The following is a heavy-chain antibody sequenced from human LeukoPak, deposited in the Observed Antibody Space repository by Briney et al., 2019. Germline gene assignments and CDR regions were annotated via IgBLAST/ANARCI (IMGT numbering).Heavy chain of an antibody. CDR1: GYTFTTYA. D-gene: IGHD3-10*01. CDR2: INTGNGNT. J-gene: IGHJ3*02. V-gene: IGHV1-3*04. Sequence: ASVTVSFKASGYTFTTYAMHWVRQAPGQRLEWMGWINTGNGNTKYSQKFQGRVTITRDTSASTAYMELSSLRSEDTAVYYCAREALWFGHAFDIWGQGTMVTVSS. CDR3: AREALWFGHAFDI.